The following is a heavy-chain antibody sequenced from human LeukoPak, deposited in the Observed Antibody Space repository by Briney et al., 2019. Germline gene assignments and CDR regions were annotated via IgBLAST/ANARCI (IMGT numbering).Heavy chain of an antibody. V-gene: IGHV3-23*01. Sequence: GGSLRLSCAASGFTFSSYAMSWVRQAPGKGLEWVSTISGSTYYADSVKGRFTISRDNSKNTLYLQMNSLRAEDTAVYYCAKAAYGGYLGGYFDYWGRGTLVTVSS. J-gene: IGHJ4*02. CDR1: GFTFSSYA. CDR3: AKAAYGGYLGGYFDY. CDR2: ISGST. D-gene: IGHD5-12*01.